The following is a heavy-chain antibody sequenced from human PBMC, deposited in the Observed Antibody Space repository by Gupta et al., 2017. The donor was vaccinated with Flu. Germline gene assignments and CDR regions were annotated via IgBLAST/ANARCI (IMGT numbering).Heavy chain of an antibody. CDR3: ARDRVAPYGMDV. J-gene: IGHJ6*02. D-gene: IGHD5-12*01. Sequence: GIFYWTWIRQPPGKGLEWIGYIYYTGSSSFNPSLKSRVSMSVDTAKNHFSLRLTSVTAADTAVYYCARDRVAPYGMDVWGQGTTVTVSS. CDR1: GIFY. CDR2: IYYTGSS. V-gene: IGHV4-61*03.